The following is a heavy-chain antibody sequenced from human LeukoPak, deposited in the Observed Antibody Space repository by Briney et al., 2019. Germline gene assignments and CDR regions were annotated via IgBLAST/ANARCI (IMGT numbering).Heavy chain of an antibody. Sequence: GRSLRLSCAASGFTFSIFGMHWVRQAPGKGLEWVATIWYDGSNKYYADSVKGRFTISRDNSKNTVYLQMNSLRAEDTAVYYCARDYCSSISCQDYWGQGTLATVSS. V-gene: IGHV3-33*01. J-gene: IGHJ4*02. D-gene: IGHD2-2*01. CDR2: IWYDGSNK. CDR3: ARDYCSSISCQDY. CDR1: GFTFSIFG.